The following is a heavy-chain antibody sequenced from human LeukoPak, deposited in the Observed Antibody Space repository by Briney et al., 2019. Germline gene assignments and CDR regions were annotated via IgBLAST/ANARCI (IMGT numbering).Heavy chain of an antibody. D-gene: IGHD2-2*01. J-gene: IGHJ3*02. V-gene: IGHV4-59*08. CDR2: IYSTGST. CDR3: ARREAQPM. CDR1: GGSISSYY. Sequence: SETLSLTCTVSGGSISSYYWSWIRQPPGKGLEWIGYIYSTGSTNYNPSLRGRVTISVDTSKNQFSLKLRSVTAADTAVYYCARREAQPMWGQGTMVTVSS.